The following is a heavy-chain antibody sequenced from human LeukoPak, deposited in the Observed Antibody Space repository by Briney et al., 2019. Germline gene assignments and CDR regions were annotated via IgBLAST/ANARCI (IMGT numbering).Heavy chain of an antibody. D-gene: IGHD2-21*02. V-gene: IGHV3-23*01. Sequence: QPGGSLRLSCAASGFTFSSYAMSWVRQAPGKGLEWVSAISGSGGSTYYADSVKGRFTISRDNSKNTLYLQMNSLRAEDTAVHYCAKVKSLYCGGDCYAYWGQGTLVTVSS. CDR2: ISGSGGST. CDR1: GFTFSSYA. CDR3: AKVKSLYCGGDCYAY. J-gene: IGHJ4*02.